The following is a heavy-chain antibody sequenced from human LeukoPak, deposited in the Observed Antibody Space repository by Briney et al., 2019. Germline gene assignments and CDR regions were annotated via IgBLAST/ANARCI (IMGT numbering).Heavy chain of an antibody. D-gene: IGHD6-6*01. J-gene: IGHJ4*02. V-gene: IGHV3-7*05. CDR1: GFIFRDYM. CDR2: IKEDGSEK. CDR3: AKGMAEYFDY. Sequence: GGSLRLSCGASGFIFRDYMMTWVRQAPGKGLEWVANIKEDGSEKDYVDSVKGRFTISRDNAKSSLYLQMNSLRAEDTAVYYCAKGMAEYFDYWGQGTLVTVSS.